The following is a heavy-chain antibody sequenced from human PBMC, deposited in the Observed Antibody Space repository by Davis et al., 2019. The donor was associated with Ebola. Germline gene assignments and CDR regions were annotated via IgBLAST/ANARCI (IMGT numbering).Heavy chain of an antibody. CDR3: ARAGMVQGVITKWDGY. V-gene: IGHV3-11*04. Sequence: GESLKISCAASGFTFSDYYMSWIRQAPGKGLEWVSYISSGGTSIYYADSVKGRFTISRDNAKNALYLQMNSLRDEDTAVYYCARAGMVQGVITKWDGYWGQGTLVTVSS. CDR2: ISSGGTSI. J-gene: IGHJ4*02. D-gene: IGHD3-10*01. CDR1: GFTFSDYY.